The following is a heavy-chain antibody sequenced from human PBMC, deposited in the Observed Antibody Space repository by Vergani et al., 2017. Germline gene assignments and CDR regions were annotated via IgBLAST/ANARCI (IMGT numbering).Heavy chain of an antibody. CDR2: ISAYNGNT. J-gene: IGHJ4*02. CDR3: AREVRGCSRTSCSPYYFDY. Sequence: QVQLVQSGAEVKKPGASVKVSCKASGYTFTSYGITWVRQAPGQGLEWMGWISAYNGNTDYEQNLQDRVTMTTYTSTNTAYMELRSLRSDDTAVYYCAREVRGCSRTSCSPYYFDYWGQGTLVTVSS. V-gene: IGHV1-18*01. CDR1: GYTFTSYG. D-gene: IGHD2-2*01.